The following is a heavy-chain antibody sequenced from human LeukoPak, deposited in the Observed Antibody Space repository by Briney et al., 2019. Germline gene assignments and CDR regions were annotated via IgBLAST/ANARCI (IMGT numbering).Heavy chain of an antibody. CDR3: ARESGSGEFDY. CDR2: ISSSSSYI. V-gene: IGHV3-21*01. D-gene: IGHD6-19*01. Sequence: GGSLRLSCAASRFTFSSYKVNWVRQAPGKGREWVSSISSSSSYIYYADSVKGRFTISRDNARNSLYLQMNSLRAEDTAVYYCARESGSGEFDYWGQGTLFTVSS. J-gene: IGHJ4*02. CDR1: RFTFSSYK.